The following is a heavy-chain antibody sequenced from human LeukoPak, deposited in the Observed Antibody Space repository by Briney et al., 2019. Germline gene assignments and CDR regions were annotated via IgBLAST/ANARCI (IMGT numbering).Heavy chain of an antibody. V-gene: IGHV3-23*01. CDR1: GFICSDYA. CDR3: AKEGRAAHFDY. D-gene: IGHD6-25*01. J-gene: IGHJ4*02. Sequence: GGSLRFSGTASGFICSDYAMSWDRQAPGKGLKWVAGISSSGSGGNTYYADSVKGRFTISRDTSKNILFLQMNTLRAEDTAVYYCAKEGRAAHFDYWGQGTLVTVSS. CDR2: ISSSGSGGNT.